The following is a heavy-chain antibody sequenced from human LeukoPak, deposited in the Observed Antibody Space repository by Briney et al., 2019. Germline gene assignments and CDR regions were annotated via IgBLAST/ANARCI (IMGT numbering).Heavy chain of an antibody. CDR1: GGSISSYY. V-gene: IGHV4-59*01. D-gene: IGHD6-19*01. Sequence: SETLSLTCTVSGGSISSYYWSWIRQPPGKGLEWIGYIYYSGSTNYNPSLKSRVTISVDTSKNQFSLKLSSVTAADTAVYYCARVRVAVWFDPWGQGTLVTVSS. CDR2: IYYSGST. J-gene: IGHJ5*02. CDR3: ARVRVAVWFDP.